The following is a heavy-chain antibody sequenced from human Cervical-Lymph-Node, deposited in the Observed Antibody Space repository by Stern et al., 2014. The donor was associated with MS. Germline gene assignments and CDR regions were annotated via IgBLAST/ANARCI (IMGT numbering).Heavy chain of an antibody. CDR3: ARDGRSSYGSGSYYSSGY. J-gene: IGHJ4*02. CDR2: INTNSGDT. D-gene: IGHD3-10*01. V-gene: IGHV1-2*02. CDR1: GYSFTGYF. Sequence: VQLVQSGAEVKKPGASVKVSCKASGYSFTGYFLHWVRQAPGQGLEWIGWINTNSGDTNYAQKFHGRVTMTRDSSSSTAYMELSSLRSDDTAVYYCARDGRSSYGSGSYYSSGYWGQGTLVTVSS.